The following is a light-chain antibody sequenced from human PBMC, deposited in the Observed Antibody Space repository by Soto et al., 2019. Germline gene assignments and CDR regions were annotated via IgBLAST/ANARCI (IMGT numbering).Light chain of an antibody. J-gene: IGLJ1*01. CDR2: EVS. V-gene: IGLV2-14*01. CDR3: SSYSSSSTLV. CDR1: SSDVGGYNY. Sequence: QSALTQPASVSGSPRQSITIACTGTSSDVGGYNYVSWFQQHPGKAPKLMIYEVSNRPSGVSNRFSASKSGNTASLTISGLQAEDEATYYCSSYSSSSTLVFGTGTKLTVL.